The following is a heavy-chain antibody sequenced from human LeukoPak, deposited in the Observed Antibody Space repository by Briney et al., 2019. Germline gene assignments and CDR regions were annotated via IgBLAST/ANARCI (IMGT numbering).Heavy chain of an antibody. CDR2: INTNTRNP. J-gene: IGHJ3*02. CDR3: ARVRATGGDAFDI. Sequence: GASVKVSCKASGYTFTTYAMTWVRQAPGQGLEWMGWINTNTRNPTYAQDFTGRFVFSLDTSVSTAYLQISSLKTEDTAVYYCARVRATGGDAFDIWGQGTMVTVSS. V-gene: IGHV7-4-1*02. D-gene: IGHD1-26*01. CDR1: GYTFTTYA.